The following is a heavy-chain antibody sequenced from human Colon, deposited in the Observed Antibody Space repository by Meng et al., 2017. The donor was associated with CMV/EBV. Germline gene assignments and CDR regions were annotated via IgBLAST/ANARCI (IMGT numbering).Heavy chain of an antibody. D-gene: IGHD1-26*01. Sequence: GESLKISCAASGFIFNTYWMSWVRQAPGKGLEWVANIHQDGSERYYVDSVKGRFTVSRDNAKISVYLQMDSLRAEDTAVYYCARGAKLVGGGLYFDYWGLETLVTVSS. CDR1: GFIFNTYW. CDR3: ARGAKLVGGGLYFDY. CDR2: IHQDGSER. V-gene: IGHV3-7*01. J-gene: IGHJ4*02.